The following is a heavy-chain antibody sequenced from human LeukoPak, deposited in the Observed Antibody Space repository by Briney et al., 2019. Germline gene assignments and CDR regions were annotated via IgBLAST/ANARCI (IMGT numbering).Heavy chain of an antibody. D-gene: IGHD2-8*02. CDR2: IDPPSGVP. V-gene: IGHV1-2*02. CDR1: VYTFTFQF. Sequence: GASVTVSCKSSVYTFTFQFIHWLRQAPGQGLEWMGWIDPPSGVPHFAQKFQDTVTMARDTSIATAYLEVHRLKPDDTAVYYCARSGFSTGFYLDFWGQGTLISVSS. CDR3: ARSGFSTGFYLDF. J-gene: IGHJ4*02.